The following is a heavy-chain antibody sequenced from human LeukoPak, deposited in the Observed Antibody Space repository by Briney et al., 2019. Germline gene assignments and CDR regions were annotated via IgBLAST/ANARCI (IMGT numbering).Heavy chain of an antibody. V-gene: IGHV4-34*01. CDR1: GGSFSGYY. Sequence: PSETLSLTCAVYGGSFSGYYWSWIRQPPGKGLEWIGEINHSGSTNYNPSLKSRVTISVDTSKNQFSLKLSSVTAADTAVYYCARPGLTHSSGWSRVQRGHFDYWGQGTLVTVSS. CDR2: INHSGST. CDR3: ARPGLTHSSGWSRVQRGHFDY. D-gene: IGHD6-19*01. J-gene: IGHJ4*02.